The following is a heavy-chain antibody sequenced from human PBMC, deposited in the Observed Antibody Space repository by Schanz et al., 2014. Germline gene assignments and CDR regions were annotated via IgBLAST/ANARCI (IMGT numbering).Heavy chain of an antibody. V-gene: IGHV3-33*06. CDR3: AKEESPPSLVDY. CDR2: IWFDGSNK. J-gene: IGHJ4*02. Sequence: QVQLVESGGGVVQPGRSLRLSCAASGFTFSRCGMHWVRQTPAKGLEWVAIIWFDGSNKYYADSVKGRFTISRDNSRNTVYLQMTSLRAEDTAVYYCAKEESPPSLVDYWGQGTLVTVSS. CDR1: GFTFSRCG.